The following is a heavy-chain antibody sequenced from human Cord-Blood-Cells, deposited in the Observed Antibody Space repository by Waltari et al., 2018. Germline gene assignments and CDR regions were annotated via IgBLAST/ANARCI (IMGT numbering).Heavy chain of an antibody. V-gene: IGHV1-2*02. CDR1: GYTFTGYY. Sequence: QVQLVQSGAEVKKPGASVKVSCKASGYTFTGYYMHWVRQAPGKGLEWRRWISPNSGGTNYAQKLQGRVTMTRYTSISTAYMELSRLRSDYTAVYYWACPLGGRHFDLWGRGTLVTVAS. J-gene: IGHJ2*01. D-gene: IGHD1-26*01. CDR3: ACPLGGRHFDL. CDR2: ISPNSGGT.